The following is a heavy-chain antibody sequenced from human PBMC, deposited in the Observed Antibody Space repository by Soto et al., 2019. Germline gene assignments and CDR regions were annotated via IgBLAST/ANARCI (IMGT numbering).Heavy chain of an antibody. CDR3: ARDHATGLQSIFDY. CDR1: GGSISSYY. Sequence: SETLSLTCTVSGGSISSYYWSWIRQPPGKGLEWIGYIYYSGSTNYNPSLKSRVTTSVDTSKNQFSLKLSSVTAADTAVYYCARDHATGLQSIFDYWGQGTLVTVSS. CDR2: IYYSGST. D-gene: IGHD5-12*01. V-gene: IGHV4-59*01. J-gene: IGHJ4*02.